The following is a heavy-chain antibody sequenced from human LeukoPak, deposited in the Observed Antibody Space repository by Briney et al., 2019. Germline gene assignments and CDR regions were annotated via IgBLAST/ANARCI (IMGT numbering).Heavy chain of an antibody. J-gene: IGHJ5*02. D-gene: IGHD6-25*01. CDR2: IYHSGRT. CDR1: GYSISSGYY. V-gene: IGHV4-38-2*02. Sequence: SETLSLTCTVSGYSISSGYYWGWIRQPPGKGLEWIGSIYHSGRTFYNPSLKSRVTISVDTSKNQFSLKLTSVAAADTAVYYCARDSGIAARKGIGFDPWGQGTLVTVSS. CDR3: ARDSGIAARKGIGFDP.